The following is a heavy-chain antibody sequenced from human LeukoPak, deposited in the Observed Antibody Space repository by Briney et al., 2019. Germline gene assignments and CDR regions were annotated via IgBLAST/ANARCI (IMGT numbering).Heavy chain of an antibody. CDR2: ITGGGVYT. CDR1: GFTFSSYA. V-gene: IGHV3-23*01. D-gene: IGHD3-3*02. CDR3: AKEGSFVLPSY. J-gene: IGHJ4*02. Sequence: AGGSLRLSCAASGFTFSSYALSWVRQAPGKGLEWVSAITGGGVYTNYADSVKDRFTISRDNSKNTLYLQMNGLRVEDTAVYYCAKEGSFVLPSYWGQGTLVTVSS.